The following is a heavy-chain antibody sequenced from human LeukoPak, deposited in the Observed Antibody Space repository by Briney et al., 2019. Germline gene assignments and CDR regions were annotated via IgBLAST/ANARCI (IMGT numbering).Heavy chain of an antibody. CDR3: AKGQELDDGVFDS. CDR1: GFTFSSIA. D-gene: IGHD1-1*01. Sequence: GGSLRLSCAASGFTFSSIAMTWVRQAPGKGLEWVSTIRSNGDTAYNADSVRGRFAISRDNSKNALFLQMNSLRVEDTARYYCAKGQELDDGVFDSWGQGTLVTVS. J-gene: IGHJ4*02. CDR2: IRSNGDTA. V-gene: IGHV3-23*01.